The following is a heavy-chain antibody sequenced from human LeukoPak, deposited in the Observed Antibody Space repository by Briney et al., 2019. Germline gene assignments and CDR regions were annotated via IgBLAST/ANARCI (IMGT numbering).Heavy chain of an antibody. CDR1: GFTFSSYA. D-gene: IGHD3-22*01. J-gene: IGHJ4*02. CDR2: ISYDGSNK. CDR3: ARDQLGIQLWGDSSGYPDY. V-gene: IGHV3-30-3*01. Sequence: GGSLRLSCAASGFTFSSYAMHWVRQAPGKGLEWVAVISYDGSNKYYADSVKGRFTISRDNSKNTLYLQMNSLGAEDTAVYYCARDQLGIQLWGDSSGYPDYWGQGTLVTVSS.